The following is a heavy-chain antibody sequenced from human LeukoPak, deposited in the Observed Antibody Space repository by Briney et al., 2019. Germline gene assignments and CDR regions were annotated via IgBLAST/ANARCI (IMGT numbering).Heavy chain of an antibody. D-gene: IGHD3-22*01. CDR1: GFSFSVYA. J-gene: IGHJ4*02. Sequence: PGGSLRLSCVASGFSFSVYAMSWVRQAPGKGLEWVSGISGSGGRTYSADSVKGRFTISRDNSRKTLYLQMNSPRAEDTAVYYCARGGGNFDRSGYYEYYFDYWGQGTLVTVSS. CDR3: ARGGGNFDRSGYYEYYFDY. CDR2: ISGSGGRT. V-gene: IGHV3-23*01.